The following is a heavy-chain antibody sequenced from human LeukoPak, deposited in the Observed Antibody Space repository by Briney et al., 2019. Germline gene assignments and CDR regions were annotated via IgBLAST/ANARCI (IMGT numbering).Heavy chain of an antibody. Sequence: ASVKVSCKASGYTFTSYGISWVRQAPGQGLQWMGWISAYNGNTNYAQKLHGRVTMTTDTSTTSAYIELTNLRSDDTAVYCCAGLAWGGGWGFDYWGQGTLVTASS. CDR3: AGLAWGGGWGFDY. CDR1: GYTFTSYG. D-gene: IGHD6-19*01. J-gene: IGHJ4*02. V-gene: IGHV1-18*01. CDR2: ISAYNGNT.